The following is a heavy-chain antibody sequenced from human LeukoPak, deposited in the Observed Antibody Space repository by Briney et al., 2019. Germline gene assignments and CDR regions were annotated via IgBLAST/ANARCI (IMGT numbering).Heavy chain of an antibody. CDR3: ARDGFPDPDYYGSGSPPPHFDY. J-gene: IGHJ4*02. Sequence: ASVKVSCKASGYTFTSYYMHWVRQAPGQGLEWMGIINPSGGSTSYAQKFQGRVTMTRDTSTSTVYMELSSLRSEDTAVYYCARDGFPDPDYYGSGSPPPHFDYWGQGTLVTVSS. CDR1: GYTFTSYY. D-gene: IGHD3-10*01. V-gene: IGHV1-46*01. CDR2: INPSGGST.